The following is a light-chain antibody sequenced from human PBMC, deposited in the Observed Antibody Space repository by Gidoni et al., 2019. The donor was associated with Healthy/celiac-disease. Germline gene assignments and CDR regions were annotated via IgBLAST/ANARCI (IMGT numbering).Light chain of an antibody. V-gene: IGKV1-33*01. CDR2: DAS. CDR3: QQYDNLGSA. J-gene: IGKJ4*01. Sequence: DIQMTQSPSSLSASVGDRVTITCQASQDISNYLNWYQQKPGKAPKLLIYDASNLETGVPSRFSGSGSGTDFTFTISSLQPEDIATYDCQQYDNLGSAFGGGTKVEIK. CDR1: QDISNY.